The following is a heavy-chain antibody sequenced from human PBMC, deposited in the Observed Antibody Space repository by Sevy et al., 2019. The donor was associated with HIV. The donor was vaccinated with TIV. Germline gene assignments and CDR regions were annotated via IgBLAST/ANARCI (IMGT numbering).Heavy chain of an antibody. V-gene: IGHV1-18*01. J-gene: IGHJ4*02. Sequence: ASVKVSCKVSGYTFNTYRIHWVRQAPGQGLEWMGWVSPHNGDTNYAQRLQGRITMFTDSSTSTAYMELRNLRSDGTALYYCARAYCSGGRCYSLAYWGQGTLVTVSS. CDR3: ARAYCSGGRCYSLAY. D-gene: IGHD2-15*01. CDR1: GYTFNTYR. CDR2: VSPHNGDT.